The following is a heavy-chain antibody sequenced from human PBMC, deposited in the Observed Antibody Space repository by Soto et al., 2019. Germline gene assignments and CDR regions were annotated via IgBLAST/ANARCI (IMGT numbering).Heavy chain of an antibody. J-gene: IGHJ6*02. CDR2: IYPGDSDT. CDR3: AASICYYGMDX. CDR1: GYTFTNYW. Sequence: GESLKISCKGFGYTFTNYWIGWVRQMPGKGPEWMGIIYPGDSDTKYNPSFQGQVTISADKSINTTYLQWSSLKASDTAIYYCAASICYYGMDXWGQGTTVTVS. V-gene: IGHV5-51*01.